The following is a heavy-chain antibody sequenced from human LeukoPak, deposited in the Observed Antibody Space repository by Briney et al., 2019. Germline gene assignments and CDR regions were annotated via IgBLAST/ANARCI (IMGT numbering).Heavy chain of an antibody. Sequence: PGGSLRLSCAASGFTFSSYGMHWVRQAPGKGLEWVAVISYDGSNKYYADPVKGRFTISRDNSKNTLYLQMNSLRAEDTAVYYCAKPYTTPDAFDIWGQGTMVTVSS. J-gene: IGHJ3*02. CDR3: AKPYTTPDAFDI. D-gene: IGHD1-1*01. CDR1: GFTFSSYG. V-gene: IGHV3-30*18. CDR2: ISYDGSNK.